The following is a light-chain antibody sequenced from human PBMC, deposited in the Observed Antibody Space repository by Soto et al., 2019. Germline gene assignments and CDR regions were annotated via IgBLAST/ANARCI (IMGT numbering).Light chain of an antibody. CDR2: KVS. CDR1: QSIVRRDGIAY. J-gene: IGKJ5*01. CDR3: LQGTHWPIT. Sequence: DEVMTQSPVSRSLSPGQPATISCRSNQSIVRRDGIAYFSWFQQRPGRSPRRLIYKVSNRDSGVPARFSGSGSGTEFALKISRVEAEDVAVYYCLQGTHWPITFGQGTRLEIK. V-gene: IGKV2-30*02.